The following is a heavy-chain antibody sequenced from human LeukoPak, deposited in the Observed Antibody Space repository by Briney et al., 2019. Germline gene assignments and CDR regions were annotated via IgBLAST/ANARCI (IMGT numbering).Heavy chain of an antibody. J-gene: IGHJ4*02. D-gene: IGHD5-24*01. Sequence: GGSLRLSCAASGFTFSSYAMSWVRQAPGEGLEWVSTISGSGGSTYYADSVKGRFTISRGISKNTLYLQMNSLRAEDTAVYYCAKLDGYNYGHFDYWGREPWPPSPQ. CDR2: ISGSGGST. CDR3: AKLDGYNYGHFDY. CDR1: GFTFSSYA. V-gene: IGHV3-23*01.